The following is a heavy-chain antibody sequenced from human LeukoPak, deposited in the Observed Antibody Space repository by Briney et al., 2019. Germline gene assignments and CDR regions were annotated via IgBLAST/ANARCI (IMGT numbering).Heavy chain of an antibody. CDR2: IYYSGSA. CDR3: ARITPYSSGWYYFDY. CDR1: GGSISSYY. Sequence: SETLSLTCTVSGGSISSYYWSWIRQPPGKGLEWIGYIYYSGSANYNPSLKSRVTISVDTPKNQFSLKLSSVTAADTAVYYCARITPYSSGWYYFDYWGQGTLVTVSS. D-gene: IGHD6-19*01. J-gene: IGHJ4*02. V-gene: IGHV4-59*01.